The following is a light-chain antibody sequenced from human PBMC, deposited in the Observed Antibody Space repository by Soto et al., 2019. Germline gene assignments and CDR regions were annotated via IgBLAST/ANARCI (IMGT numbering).Light chain of an antibody. CDR1: QRVRSK. V-gene: IGKV3-15*01. CDR3: QQYNTWPRT. J-gene: IGKJ2*01. CDR2: GAS. Sequence: EIVMTQSPASVSVSPGERATLSCRASQRVRSKVAWYQQKPGQAPGLFIYGASTRASGIPARFSGSGSGTEFTLTIGSLQSEDVAVYYCQQYNTWPRTFGQGTKLEI.